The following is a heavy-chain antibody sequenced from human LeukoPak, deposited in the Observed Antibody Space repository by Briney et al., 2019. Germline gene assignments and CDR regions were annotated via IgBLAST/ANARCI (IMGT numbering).Heavy chain of an antibody. D-gene: IGHD4-11*01. V-gene: IGHV4-30-2*01. Sequence: TLSLTCTVSGGSISSGGYYWSWIRQPPGKGLEWIGYIYHSGSTYYNPSLKSRVTISVDRSKNQFSLKLSSVTAADTAVYYCARDRDYPGGFDYWGQGTLVTVSS. CDR3: ARDRDYPGGFDY. CDR1: GGSISSGGYY. J-gene: IGHJ4*02. CDR2: IYHSGST.